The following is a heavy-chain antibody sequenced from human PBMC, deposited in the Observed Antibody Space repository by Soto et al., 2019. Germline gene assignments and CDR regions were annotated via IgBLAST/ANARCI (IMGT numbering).Heavy chain of an antibody. Sequence: PGGSLRLSCAASGFTFNNYGMHWVRQAPGKGLEWVAVISYDGSSKYYADSVKGRFTISRDNSKNTLYLQMSSLTLEDTAVYYCAKDWLWNDSTGSFFYFYYGMDVWGQGTTVTVSS. J-gene: IGHJ6*02. D-gene: IGHD3-22*01. V-gene: IGHV3-30*18. CDR3: AKDWLWNDSTGSFFYFYYGMDV. CDR2: ISYDGSSK. CDR1: GFTFNNYG.